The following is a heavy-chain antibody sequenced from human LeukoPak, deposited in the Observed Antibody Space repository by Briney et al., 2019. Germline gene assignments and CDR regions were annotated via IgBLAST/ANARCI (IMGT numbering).Heavy chain of an antibody. J-gene: IGHJ6*03. CDR3: ARGYYGFRSGYYSYYYYMDV. D-gene: IGHD3-3*01. Sequence: PGGSLRLSCAASGFIFSSYWMSWVRQAPGKGLEWVANIKQDGSEKYFVDSVKGRFTISRDNAKKSVYVQMNSLRVEDTAVYYCARGYYGFRSGYYSYYYYMDVWGKGTTVTVSS. CDR2: IKQDGSEK. CDR1: GFIFSSYW. V-gene: IGHV3-7*01.